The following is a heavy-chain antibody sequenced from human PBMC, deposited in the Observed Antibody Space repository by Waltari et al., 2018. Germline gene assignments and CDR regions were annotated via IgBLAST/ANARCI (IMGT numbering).Heavy chain of an antibody. CDR2: ISGSGGST. CDR1: GFTFSSYA. J-gene: IGHJ6*02. CDR3: AKGDVLLWFGELYGMDV. V-gene: IGHV3-23*01. D-gene: IGHD3-10*01. Sequence: EVQLLESGGGLVQPGGSLRLSCAASGFTFSSYAMSWVRQAPGKGLAWVSAISGSGGSTYYADSVKGRFTISRDNSKNTLYLQMNSLRAEDTAGYYCAKGDVLLWFGELYGMDVWGQGTTVTVSS.